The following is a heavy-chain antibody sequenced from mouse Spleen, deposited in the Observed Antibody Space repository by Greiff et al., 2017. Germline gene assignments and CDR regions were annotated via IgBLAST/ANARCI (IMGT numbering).Heavy chain of an antibody. Sequence: EVQLQQSGPELVKPGASVKIPCKASGYTFTDYNMDWVKQSHGKSLEWIGDINPNNGGTIYNQKFKGKATLTVDKSSSTAYMELRSLTSEDTAVYYCARRDYGSSSWYFDVWGTGTTVTVSS. V-gene: IGHV1-18*01. CDR1: GYTFTDYN. CDR3: ARRDYGSSSWYFDV. CDR2: INPNNGGT. D-gene: IGHD1-1*01. J-gene: IGHJ1*03.